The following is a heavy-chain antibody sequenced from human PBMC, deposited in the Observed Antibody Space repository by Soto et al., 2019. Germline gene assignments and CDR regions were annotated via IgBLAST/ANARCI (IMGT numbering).Heavy chain of an antibody. CDR1: GFTFSSYG. D-gene: IGHD3-22*01. CDR3: ARDWITMIVVVITTVSLTLTLTLTLTHSCFHFDY. J-gene: IGHJ4*02. V-gene: IGHV3-33*01. Sequence: PGGSLRLSCAASGFTFSSYGMHWVRQAPGKGLEWVAVIWYDGSNKYYADSVKGRFTISRDNSKNTLYLQMNSLRAEDTAVYYCARDWITMIVVVITTVSLTLTLTLTLTHSCFHFDYWGQGTLVTVSS. CDR2: IWYDGSNK.